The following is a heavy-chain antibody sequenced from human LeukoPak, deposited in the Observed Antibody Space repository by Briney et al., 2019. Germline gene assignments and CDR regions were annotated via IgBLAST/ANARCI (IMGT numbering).Heavy chain of an antibody. CDR1: GYTFTSYL. V-gene: IGHV1-46*01. CDR3: ARDSADYGDYDY. CDR2: INPSGGST. Sequence: SSVKASCKASGYTFTSYLMHWVRQAPGQGLDWMGIINPSGGSTSYAQKFQGRVTMTRDTSTSTVYMELSSLRSEDTAVYYCARDSADYGDYDYWGQGTLVTVSS. D-gene: IGHD4-17*01. J-gene: IGHJ4*02.